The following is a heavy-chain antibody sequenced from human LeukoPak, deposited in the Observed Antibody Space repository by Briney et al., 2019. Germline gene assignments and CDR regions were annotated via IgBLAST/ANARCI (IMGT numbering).Heavy chain of an antibody. Sequence: PSETLSLTCIVSGVSLTRNGYYWTWIRQPPGKELEWIGNIYYTGRTQYNPSLKSRLTVTLDTSKNQFSLKLASVTAADTAIYYCARTDCSGTSCFFAPWGQGILVTVSS. CDR2: IYYTGRT. CDR3: ARTDCSGTSCFFAP. D-gene: IGHD2-2*01. J-gene: IGHJ5*02. V-gene: IGHV4-61*08. CDR1: GVSLTRNGYY.